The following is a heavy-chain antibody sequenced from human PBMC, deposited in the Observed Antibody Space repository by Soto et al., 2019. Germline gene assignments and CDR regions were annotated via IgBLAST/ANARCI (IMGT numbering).Heavy chain of an antibody. J-gene: IGHJ3*02. Sequence: SQTLSLTCAISGDSVSSNSAPWIWIRQSPSRGLEWLGRTYYRSKWYNDYAVSVKSRITINPDTSKNQFSLQLNSVTPEDTAVYYCARDGLYYDILTGYFNDAFDIWGQGTMVTVSS. CDR2: TYYRSKWYN. CDR3: ARDGLYYDILTGYFNDAFDI. V-gene: IGHV6-1*01. D-gene: IGHD3-9*01. CDR1: GDSVSSNSAP.